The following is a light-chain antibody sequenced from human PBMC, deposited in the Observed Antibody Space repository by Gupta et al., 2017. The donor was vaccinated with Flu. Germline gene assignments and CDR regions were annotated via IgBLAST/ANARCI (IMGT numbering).Light chain of an antibody. V-gene: IGKV3-11*01. Sequence: SPAILSLSPGERATLSCRASQSVSTYLAWYQQKPGQAPRLLIYDASNRATGIPARFSGSGSGTDFTLTISSLEPEDIAVYYCQQRAGWLTFGGGTKVEIK. J-gene: IGKJ4*01. CDR3: QQRAGWLT. CDR1: QSVSTY. CDR2: DAS.